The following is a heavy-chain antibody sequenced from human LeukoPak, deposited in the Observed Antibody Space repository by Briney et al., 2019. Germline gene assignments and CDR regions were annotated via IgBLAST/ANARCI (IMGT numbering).Heavy chain of an antibody. V-gene: IGHV5-51*01. Sequence: GESLKISCKGSGYSFTSYWIGWVRQLPGKGLEWMGIIYPGDSDTRYSPSSQGQVTISADKSISTAYLQWSSLKASDTAMYYCARGDSDYDFWSGYSNPNWFDPWGQGTLVTVSS. CDR3: ARGDSDYDFWSGYSNPNWFDP. CDR1: GYSFTSYW. J-gene: IGHJ5*02. D-gene: IGHD3-3*01. CDR2: IYPGDSDT.